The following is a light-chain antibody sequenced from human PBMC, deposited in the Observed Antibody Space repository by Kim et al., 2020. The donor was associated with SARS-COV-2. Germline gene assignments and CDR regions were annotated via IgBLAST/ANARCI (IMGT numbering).Light chain of an antibody. V-gene: IGKV1-27*01. J-gene: IGKJ4*01. Sequence: DIRMTQSPPSLSASAGDRVTITCRASQDIRNELAWYQQKPGKPPNLLIYAASTLHSGVPSRFSGSRSGTDFTFIISSLQPEDVATYYCQKYNSEPLSFGGGTKVDIK. CDR3: QKYNSEPLS. CDR1: QDIRNE. CDR2: AAS.